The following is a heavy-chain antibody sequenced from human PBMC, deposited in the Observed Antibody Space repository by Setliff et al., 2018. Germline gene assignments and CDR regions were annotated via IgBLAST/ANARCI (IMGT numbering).Heavy chain of an antibody. CDR3: ARCLPFLSGYDRGAFDN. CDR1: GYTLTKLP. J-gene: IGHJ4*02. V-gene: IGHV1-24*01. D-gene: IGHD5-12*01. CDR2: FDFEDGET. Sequence: ASVKVSCKVSGYTLTKLPMHWVRQAPGKGLEWMGGFDFEDGETIYAHKFQGRVTMTTDTSTSTAYMDLRSLTSDDTAVYYCARCLPFLSGYDRGAFDNWGQGTLVTVSS.